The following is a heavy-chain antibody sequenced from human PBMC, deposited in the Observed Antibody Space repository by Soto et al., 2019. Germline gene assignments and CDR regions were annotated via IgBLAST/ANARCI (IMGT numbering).Heavy chain of an antibody. J-gene: IGHJ6*02. CDR1: GFTFSSYS. CDR3: ARDGHDRDIVVVPAAIQDDYGMYV. CDR2: ISSSSSYI. Sequence: EVQLVESGGGLVKPGGSLRLSCAASGFTFSSYSMNWVRQAPGKGLEWVSSISSSSSYIYYADSVKGQFTISRDNAKNSMYLQMNSLTAEDTAVYYCARDGHDRDIVVVPAAIQDDYGMYVWGQGTTVTVSS. V-gene: IGHV3-21*01. D-gene: IGHD2-2*02.